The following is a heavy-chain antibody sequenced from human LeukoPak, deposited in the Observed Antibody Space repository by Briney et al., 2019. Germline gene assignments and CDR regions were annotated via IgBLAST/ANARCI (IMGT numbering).Heavy chain of an antibody. D-gene: IGHD6-6*01. V-gene: IGHV1-2*02. CDR1: GYTFTDYH. J-gene: IGHJ6*03. Sequence: ASVKVSCKASGYTFTDYHMHWVRQAPGQGLEWMGWINPNSGGTNYAQKFQGRVTKTRDTSISTAYVELSRLRSDDTAVYYCARQYSSSSYYFYYMDVWGKGTTVTVSS. CDR2: INPNSGGT. CDR3: ARQYSSSSYYFYYMDV.